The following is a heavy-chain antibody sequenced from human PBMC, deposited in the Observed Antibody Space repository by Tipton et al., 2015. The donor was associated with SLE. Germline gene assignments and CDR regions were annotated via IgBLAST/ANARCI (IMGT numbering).Heavy chain of an antibody. J-gene: IGHJ4*02. V-gene: IGHV5-51*03. Sequence: QSGPEVKKPGEALQISCKTSGYSFTNSWIVWFRHMPGKGLECMGMIDPSDSDTRYNPSFQGHVSMSIDRSTTAYLQWRSLKASDTAMYVCARRWVQTGCDYWGQGTLVTVSS. CDR3: ARRWVQTGCDY. CDR1: GYSFTNSW. D-gene: IGHD2-15*01. CDR2: IDPSDSDT.